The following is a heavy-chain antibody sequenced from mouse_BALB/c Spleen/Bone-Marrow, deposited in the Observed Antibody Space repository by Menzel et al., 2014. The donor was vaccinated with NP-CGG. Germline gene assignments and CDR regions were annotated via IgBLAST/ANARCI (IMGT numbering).Heavy chain of an antibody. Sequence: EVQLVESGGGWVQPGGSLRLSCATSGFTFTDYYMNWVRQPPGKALEWLGFIRNKANGYTTEYSASVKSRFTISRDNSQNILYLQMNTLRVDDSATYYCARDKGRVFFDYWGQGTTLTVSS. CDR2: IRNKANGYTT. CDR3: ARDKGRVFFDY. J-gene: IGHJ2*01. CDR1: GFTFTDYY. V-gene: IGHV7-3*02.